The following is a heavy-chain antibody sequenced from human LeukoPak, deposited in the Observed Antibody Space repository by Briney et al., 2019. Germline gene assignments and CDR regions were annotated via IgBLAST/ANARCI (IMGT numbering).Heavy chain of an antibody. CDR1: GYTFTSYY. J-gene: IGHJ6*02. CDR3: ARHLKTGIATAGTAYYGMDV. V-gene: IGHV1-46*01. CDR2: INPSGGST. D-gene: IGHD6-13*01. Sequence: ASVKVSFKASGYTFTSYYMHWVRQAPGQGLEWMGIINPSGGSTSYAQKFQGRVTMTRDASTSTVYMELSSLRSEDTAVYYCARHLKTGIATAGTAYYGMDVWGQGTTVTVSS.